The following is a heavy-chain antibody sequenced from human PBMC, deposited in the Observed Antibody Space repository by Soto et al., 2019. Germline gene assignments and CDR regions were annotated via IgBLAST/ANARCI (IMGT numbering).Heavy chain of an antibody. D-gene: IGHD6-19*01. CDR1: GYTFTSYY. J-gene: IGHJ3*02. Sequence: GASVKVSCKASGYTFTSYYMHWVRQAPGQGLEWMGIINPSGGSTSYAQKFQGRVTMTRDTSTSTVYMEPSSLRSEDTAVYYCARVLLVAGDHDAFDIWGQGTMVTVSS. V-gene: IGHV1-46*03. CDR3: ARVLLVAGDHDAFDI. CDR2: INPSGGST.